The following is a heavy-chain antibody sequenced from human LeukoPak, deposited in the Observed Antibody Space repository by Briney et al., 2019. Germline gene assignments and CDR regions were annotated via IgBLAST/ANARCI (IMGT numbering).Heavy chain of an antibody. J-gene: IGHJ4*02. V-gene: IGHV5-51*01. CDR3: ARTMVRGVIDY. D-gene: IGHD3-10*01. CDR1: GYTFTSYW. Sequence: GESLKISCKGSGYTFTSYWIGWVRQMPGKGLEWMGIIYPDDSDTRHSPSFQGQVTISADKSISTVYLQWSSLKASDTAMYYCARTMVRGVIDYWGQGTLVTVSS. CDR2: IYPDDSDT.